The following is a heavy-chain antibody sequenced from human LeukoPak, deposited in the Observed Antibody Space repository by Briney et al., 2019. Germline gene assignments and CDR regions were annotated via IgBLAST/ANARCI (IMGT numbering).Heavy chain of an antibody. Sequence: ASVKVSCKASGYTFTGYYMHWVRQAPGQGLEWMGWISAYNGNTNYAQKLQGRVTMTTDTSTSTAYMELRSLRSDDTAVYYCARDRRYSSGWYGAFDIWGQGTMVTVSS. D-gene: IGHD6-19*01. V-gene: IGHV1-18*04. CDR3: ARDRRYSSGWYGAFDI. CDR1: GYTFTGYY. J-gene: IGHJ3*02. CDR2: ISAYNGNT.